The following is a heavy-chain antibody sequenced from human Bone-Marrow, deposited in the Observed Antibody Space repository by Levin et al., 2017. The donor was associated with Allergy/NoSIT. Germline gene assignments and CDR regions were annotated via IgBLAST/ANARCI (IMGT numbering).Heavy chain of an antibody. J-gene: IGHJ4*02. D-gene: IGHD1-26*01. CDR2: ISWDGGST. V-gene: IGHV3-43D*04. CDR1: GFTFDDYA. Sequence: SCAASGFTFDDYAMHWVRQAPGKGLEWVSLISWDGGSTYYADSVKGRFTISRDNSKNSLYLQMNGLRAEDTALYYCAKDKSRGSYYEVLFDYWGQGTLVTVSS. CDR3: AKDKSRGSYYEVLFDY.